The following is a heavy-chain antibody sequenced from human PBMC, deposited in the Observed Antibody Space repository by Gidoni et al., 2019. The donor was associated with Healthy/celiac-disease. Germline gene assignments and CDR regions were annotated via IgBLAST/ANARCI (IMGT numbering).Heavy chain of an antibody. CDR2: IYYSGST. Sequence: QPPLPGSGPGLVKPSGTPSLTRTRPCGPLSSSSYYWGWIRQPPGKGLEWIGSIYYSGSTYYNPSLKSRVTISVDTSKNQFSLKLSSVTAADTAVYYCASAVAVFPYYYYYGMDVWGQGTTVTVSS. J-gene: IGHJ6*02. CDR3: ASAVAVFPYYYYYGMDV. D-gene: IGHD6-19*01. CDR1: CGPLSSSSYY. V-gene: IGHV4-39*05.